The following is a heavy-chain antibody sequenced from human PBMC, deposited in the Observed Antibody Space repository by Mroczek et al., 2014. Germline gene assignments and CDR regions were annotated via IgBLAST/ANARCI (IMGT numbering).Heavy chain of an antibody. CDR1: GYTFTSYG. CDR3: ARDPTPITMIVVPGDAFDI. V-gene: IGHV1-18*01. J-gene: IGHJ3*02. Sequence: VQLVQSGAEVKKPGASVKVSCKASGYTFTSYGISWVRQAPGQGLEWMGWISAYNGNTNYAQKLQGRVTMTTDTSTSTAYMELRSLRSDDTAVYYCARDPTPITMIVVPGDAFDIWGQGTMVTVSS. D-gene: IGHD3-22*01. CDR2: ISAYNGNT.